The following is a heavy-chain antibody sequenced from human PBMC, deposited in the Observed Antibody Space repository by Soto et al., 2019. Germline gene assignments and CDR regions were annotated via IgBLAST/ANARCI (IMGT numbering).Heavy chain of an antibody. CDR3: ASSYDSSGYIFDY. V-gene: IGHV3-21*01. CDR2: ISSSSSYI. Sequence: EVQLVESGGGLVKPGGSPRLSCAASGFTFSSYSMNWVRQAPGKGLEWVSSISSSSSYIYYADSVKGRFTISRDNAKNSLYLQMNSLRAEDTAVYYCASSYDSSGYIFDYWGQGTLVTVSS. CDR1: GFTFSSYS. J-gene: IGHJ4*02. D-gene: IGHD3-22*01.